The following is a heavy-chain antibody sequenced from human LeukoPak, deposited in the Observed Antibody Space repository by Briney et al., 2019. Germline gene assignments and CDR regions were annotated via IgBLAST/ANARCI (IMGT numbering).Heavy chain of an antibody. J-gene: IGHJ4*02. CDR3: ARDQWLTMVYYFDY. D-gene: IGHD4/OR15-4a*01. Sequence: SETLSLTCTVSGGSISYNYWSWIRQPPGKGLEWIGYIYYSGSTNTNYNPSLKSRATISVDTSKNQFSLKVSSVTAADTAVYYCARDQWLTMVYYFDYWGQGTLVTVSS. CDR2: IYYSGSTNT. CDR1: GGSISYNY. V-gene: IGHV4-59*01.